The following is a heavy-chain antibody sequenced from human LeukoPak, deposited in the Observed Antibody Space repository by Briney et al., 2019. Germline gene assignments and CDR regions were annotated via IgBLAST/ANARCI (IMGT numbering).Heavy chain of an antibody. CDR3: ARGVGSSGWPDFDY. Sequence: PSETLSLTCAVYGGSFSGYYWSWIRQPPGKGLEWIGEINHSGSTNYNPSLKSRVTISVDTSKNQFSLKLSSVIAADTAVYYCARGVGSSGWPDFDYWGQGTLVTVSS. V-gene: IGHV4-34*01. CDR2: INHSGST. D-gene: IGHD6-19*01. J-gene: IGHJ4*02. CDR1: GGSFSGYY.